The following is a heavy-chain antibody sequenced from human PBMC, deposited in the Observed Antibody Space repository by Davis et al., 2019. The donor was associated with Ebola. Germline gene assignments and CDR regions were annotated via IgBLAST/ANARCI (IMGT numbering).Heavy chain of an antibody. Sequence: ASVKVSCKASGCTFSSYTISWVRQAPGQGLEWMGRINPNSGGTNYAQKFQGRVTMTRDKSISTAYMELSRLRSDDTVVYYCARSISGTTIYGMDVWGQGTTVTVSS. CDR1: GCTFSSYT. CDR2: INPNSGGT. CDR3: ARSISGTTIYGMDV. J-gene: IGHJ6*02. D-gene: IGHD1-7*01. V-gene: IGHV1-2*05.